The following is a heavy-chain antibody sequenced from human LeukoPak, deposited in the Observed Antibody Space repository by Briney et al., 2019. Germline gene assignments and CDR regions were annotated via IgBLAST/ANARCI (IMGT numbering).Heavy chain of an antibody. Sequence: PGGSLRLSCAASGFTFRSYGMSWVRQAPGKGLEWVATISGSAYNTYYADSVKGRFTISRDNSANTVFLHMSSLRAEDTALYYCAKHSGSYFIYYVDSWGQGTLVTASS. CDR3: AKHSGSYFIYYVDS. D-gene: IGHD1-26*01. CDR1: GFTFRSYG. V-gene: IGHV3-23*01. CDR2: ISGSAYNT. J-gene: IGHJ4*02.